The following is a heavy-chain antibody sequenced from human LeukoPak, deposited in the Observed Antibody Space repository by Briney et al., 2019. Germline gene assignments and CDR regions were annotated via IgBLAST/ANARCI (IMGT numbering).Heavy chain of an antibody. D-gene: IGHD3-22*01. CDR2: IYYSGST. J-gene: IGHJ4*02. V-gene: IGHV4-39*01. CDR1: GGSISSSSYY. CDR3: ASPGGHYDSSGYYSFDY. Sequence: SETLSLTCTVSGGSISSSSYYWGWIRQPPGKGLEWIGSIYYSGSTYSNLSLKSRVTISVDTSKNQFSLKLSSVTAADTAVYYCASPGGHYDSSGYYSFDYWGQGTLVTVSS.